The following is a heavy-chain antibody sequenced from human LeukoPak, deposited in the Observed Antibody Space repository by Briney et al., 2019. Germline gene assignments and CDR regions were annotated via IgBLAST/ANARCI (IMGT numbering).Heavy chain of an antibody. Sequence: GGSLRLSCAASGFTFSSYGMHWVRQAPGKGLEWVAVIWYDGSNKYYADSVKGRFTISRDNSKNTLYLQMNSLRAEDTAVYYCAKEESLGLRYFDWFSHFDYWGQGTLVTVSS. V-gene: IGHV3-33*06. CDR1: GFTFSSYG. J-gene: IGHJ4*02. CDR3: AKEESLGLRYFDWFSHFDY. CDR2: IWYDGSNK. D-gene: IGHD3-9*01.